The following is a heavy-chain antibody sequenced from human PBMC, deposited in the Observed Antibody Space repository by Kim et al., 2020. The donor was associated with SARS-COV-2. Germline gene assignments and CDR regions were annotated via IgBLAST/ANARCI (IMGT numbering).Heavy chain of an antibody. Sequence: ASVKVSCKVSGYTLTELSMHWVRQAPGKGLEWMGGFDPEDGETIYAQKFQGRVTMTEDTSTDTAYMELSSMRSEDTAVYYCATAYALTVEPPAYWGQGTLVTGSS. V-gene: IGHV1-24*01. D-gene: IGHD6-19*01. CDR2: FDPEDGET. CDR1: GYTLTELS. CDR3: ATAYALTVEPPAY. J-gene: IGHJ4*02.